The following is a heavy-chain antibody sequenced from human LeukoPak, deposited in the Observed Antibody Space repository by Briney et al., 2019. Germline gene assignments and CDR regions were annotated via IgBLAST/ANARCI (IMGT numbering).Heavy chain of an antibody. CDR2: IYSGGST. V-gene: IGHV3-53*01. J-gene: IGHJ4*02. D-gene: IGHD6-13*01. CDR1: GFTVSSNY. CDR3: ARDLSSSWYVN. Sequence: GGSLRLSCAASGFTVSSNYMSWVRQAPGKGLEWVSVIYSGGSTYYADSVKGRFTISRDNSKNTLYLQMNSLRAEDTAVYYCARDLSSSWYVNWGQGTLVTVSS.